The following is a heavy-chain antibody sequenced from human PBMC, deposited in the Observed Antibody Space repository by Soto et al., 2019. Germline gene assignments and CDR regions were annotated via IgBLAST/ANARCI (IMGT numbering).Heavy chain of an antibody. D-gene: IGHD4-4*01. Sequence: GGSLRLSCAASGFTFSSYAMHWVRQAPGKGLEYVSAISSNGGSTYYANSVKGRFTISRDNSKNTLYLQMGSLRAEDIAVYYWARSTVYLDAFDIWGQGTMVTVSS. J-gene: IGHJ3*02. CDR3: ARSTVYLDAFDI. V-gene: IGHV3-64*01. CDR1: GFTFSSYA. CDR2: ISSNGGST.